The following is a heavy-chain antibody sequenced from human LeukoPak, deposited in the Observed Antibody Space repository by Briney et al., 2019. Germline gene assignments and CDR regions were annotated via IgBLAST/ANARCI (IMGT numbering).Heavy chain of an antibody. CDR3: TRLGYYDSSGYYFDY. CDR2: IRSKANSYAT. Sequence: GGSLRLSCAASGFTFSGSAMHWVRQASGKGLGWVGRIRSKANSYATAYAASVKGRFTISRDDSKNTAYLQMNSLKTEDTAVYYCTRLGYYDSSGYYFDYWGQGTLVTVSS. D-gene: IGHD3-22*01. V-gene: IGHV3-73*01. J-gene: IGHJ4*02. CDR1: GFTFSGSA.